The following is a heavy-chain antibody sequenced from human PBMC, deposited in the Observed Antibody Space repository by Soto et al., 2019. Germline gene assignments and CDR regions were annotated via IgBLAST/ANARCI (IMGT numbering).Heavy chain of an antibody. CDR1: GGSISSYY. Sequence: SETLSLTCTVSGGSISSYYWSWIRQPPGKGLEWIGYIYYSGSTNYNPSLKSRVTISVDTSKNQFSLKLSSVTAADTAVYYCARENTGYSYGFFDYWGQGTLVTV. CDR3: ARENTGYSYGFFDY. J-gene: IGHJ4*02. V-gene: IGHV4-59*01. CDR2: IYYSGST. D-gene: IGHD5-18*01.